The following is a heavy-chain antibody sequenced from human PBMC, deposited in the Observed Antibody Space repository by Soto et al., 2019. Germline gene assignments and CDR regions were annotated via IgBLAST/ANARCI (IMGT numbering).Heavy chain of an antibody. Sequence: QVQLVESGGGVVQPGRSLRLSCAASGFTFSSYGMHWVRQAPGKGLEWVAVIWYDGSNKYYADSVKGRFTISRDNSKNTLSLQMNSLRAGVTAVYYCARDVFSLGGGVLDVWGQGTTVTVSS. CDR3: ARDVFSLGGGVLDV. CDR1: GFTFSSYG. J-gene: IGHJ6*02. D-gene: IGHD3-16*01. V-gene: IGHV3-33*01. CDR2: IWYDGSNK.